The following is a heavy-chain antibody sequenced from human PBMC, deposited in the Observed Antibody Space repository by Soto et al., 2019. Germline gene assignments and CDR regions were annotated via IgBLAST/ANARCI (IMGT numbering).Heavy chain of an antibody. CDR1: GFSLSTSGVG. V-gene: IGHV2-5*01. CDR2: IYWNDDK. Sequence: ASGPTRVSPTDALALTGAFSGFSLSTSGVGVGWIRQPPGKALEWLALIYWNDDKRYSPSLKSRLTITKDTSKNQVVLTMTNMDPVDTATYYCARWDYWASRADYWGQGTLVTVPS. CDR3: ARWDYWASRADY. D-gene: IGHD1-26*01. J-gene: IGHJ4*02.